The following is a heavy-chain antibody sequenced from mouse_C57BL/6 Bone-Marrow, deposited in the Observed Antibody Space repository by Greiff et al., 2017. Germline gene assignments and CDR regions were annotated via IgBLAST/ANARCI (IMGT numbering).Heavy chain of an antibody. D-gene: IGHD1-1*01. CDR3: ATYYGSPMDY. J-gene: IGHJ4*01. CDR1: GYAFSSSW. CDR2: IYPGDGDT. Sequence: VQLQQSGPELVKPGASVKISCKASGYAFSSSWMNWVKQRPGKGLEWIGRIYPGDGDTNYNGKFKGKATLTADKSSSTAYMQLSSLTSEDSAVYFCATYYGSPMDYWGQGTSVTVSS. V-gene: IGHV1-82*01.